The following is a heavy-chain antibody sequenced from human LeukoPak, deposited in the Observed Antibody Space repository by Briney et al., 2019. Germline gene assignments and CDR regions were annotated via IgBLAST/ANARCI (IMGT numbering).Heavy chain of an antibody. J-gene: IGHJ4*02. Sequence: GGSLRLSCIASGFTFGGFAMSWVRQAPGKGLEWVGLVRSKAYGGTTEYAAFVKGRFTISRDDSNNIAYLQMNSLKTEDTAVYFCTRAWGYYYDSSAYYYNYWGQGTLVTVSS. CDR3: TRAWGYYYDSSAYYYNY. CDR1: GFTFGGFA. CDR2: VRSKAYGGTT. V-gene: IGHV3-49*04. D-gene: IGHD3-22*01.